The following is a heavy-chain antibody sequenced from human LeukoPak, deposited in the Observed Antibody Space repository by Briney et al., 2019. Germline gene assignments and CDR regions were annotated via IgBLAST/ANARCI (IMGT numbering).Heavy chain of an antibody. J-gene: IGHJ4*02. CDR1: GGSISSGGYY. Sequence: SQTLSLTCTVSGGSISSGGYYWSWIRQHPGKGLEWIGYIYYSGSTYYNPSLKSRATISVDTSKNQFSLKLSSVTAADTAVYYCARESTEVLFFDYWGQGTLVTVSS. V-gene: IGHV4-31*03. D-gene: IGHD2/OR15-2a*01. CDR3: ARESTEVLFFDY. CDR2: IYYSGST.